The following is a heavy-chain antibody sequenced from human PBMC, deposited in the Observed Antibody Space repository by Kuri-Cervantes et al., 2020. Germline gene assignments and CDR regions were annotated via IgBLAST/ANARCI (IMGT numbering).Heavy chain of an antibody. CDR3: ATLPQQLETDY. Sequence: GGSLRLSCAASGFTFSSYGMHWVRQAPGKGLEWVAVIWYDGSNKYYADSVKGRSTISGDNSKNTLYLQMNSLRAEDTAVYYCATLPQQLETDYWGQGTLVTVSS. D-gene: IGHD6-13*01. CDR2: IWYDGSNK. J-gene: IGHJ4*02. V-gene: IGHV3-33*01. CDR1: GFTFSSYG.